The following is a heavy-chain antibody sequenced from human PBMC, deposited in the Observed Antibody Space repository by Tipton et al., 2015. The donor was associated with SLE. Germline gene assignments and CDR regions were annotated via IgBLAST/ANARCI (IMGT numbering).Heavy chain of an antibody. CDR2: IKQDGSEK. CDR1: GFTFSSYW. CDR3: AREAYSGSYFDY. Sequence: SLRLSYAASGFTFSSYWMSWVRQAPGKGLEWVANIKQDGSEKYYVDSVKGRFTISRDNAKNSLYLQMNSLRAEDTAVYYCAREAYSGSYFDYWGQGTLVTVSS. V-gene: IGHV3-7*01. D-gene: IGHD1-26*01. J-gene: IGHJ4*02.